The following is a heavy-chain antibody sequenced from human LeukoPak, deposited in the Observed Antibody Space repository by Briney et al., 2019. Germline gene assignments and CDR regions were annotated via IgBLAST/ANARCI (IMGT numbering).Heavy chain of an antibody. J-gene: IGHJ6*02. CDR3: ARDTALLYGMDV. Sequence: SETLSLTCTVSGGSISDYQWSWIRQPPGQGPEWIGYIYFSGSANYSPSLKSRVTISVDTSKNQFSLKLSSVTAADTAVYYCARDTALLYGMDVWGQGTTVTVSS. V-gene: IGHV4-59*08. CDR1: GGSISDYQ. CDR2: IYFSGSA. D-gene: IGHD5-18*01.